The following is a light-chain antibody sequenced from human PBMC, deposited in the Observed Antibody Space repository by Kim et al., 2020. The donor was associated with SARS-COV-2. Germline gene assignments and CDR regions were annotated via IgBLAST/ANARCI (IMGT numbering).Light chain of an antibody. CDR3: QQYHSYRT. Sequence: DIQMTQSPSTLSASVGDRVTITCRASQTISSWLAWYQQKPGKAPKVLIYDASSLESGVPSRFSGSGSGTEFTLTISSLQPDDFATYYCQQYHSYRTFSQGTKLEI. CDR2: DAS. J-gene: IGKJ2*02. V-gene: IGKV1-5*01. CDR1: QTISSW.